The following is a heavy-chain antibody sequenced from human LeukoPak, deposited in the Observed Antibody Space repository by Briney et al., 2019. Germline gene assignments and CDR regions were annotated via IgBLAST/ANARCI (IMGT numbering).Heavy chain of an antibody. J-gene: IGHJ6*03. V-gene: IGHV4-59*01. Sequence: SETLSLTXTVSGGSISSYYWSWIRQPPGKGMEWIGYIYYSGSTNYNPSLKSRVTISVDTSKNQFSLKLSSVTAADTAVYYCARVKILEWLLMDYYYYMDVWGKGTTVTVSS. CDR3: ARVKILEWLLMDYYYYMDV. CDR1: GGSISSYY. D-gene: IGHD3-3*01. CDR2: IYYSGST.